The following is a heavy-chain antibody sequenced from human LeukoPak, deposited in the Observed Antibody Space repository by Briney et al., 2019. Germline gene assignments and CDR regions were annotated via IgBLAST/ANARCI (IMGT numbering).Heavy chain of an antibody. Sequence: GGSLRLSCAASGFTFSSYAMSWVRQAPGKGLEWVSGISGSGGRTYYADSVKGRFTISRDISKNTLYLQMNSLRAEDTAVYSCARGEYTSGTFRRYYFDYWGQGTLVTVSS. J-gene: IGHJ4*02. V-gene: IGHV3-23*01. CDR3: ARGEYTSGTFRRYYFDY. CDR1: GFTFSSYA. CDR2: ISGSGGRT. D-gene: IGHD1-1*01.